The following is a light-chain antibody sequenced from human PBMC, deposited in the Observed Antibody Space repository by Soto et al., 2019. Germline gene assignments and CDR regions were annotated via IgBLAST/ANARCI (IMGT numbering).Light chain of an antibody. Sequence: DIQMTQSPSSLSASVGDRVTITCRASQSISRYLNWYQQKPGKAPKLLIYAASSLQSGVPSRFSGSGSGTDFTFTISSLQAEDIGTYYCQQYYNVPITFGQGTRLEIK. CDR1: QSISRY. CDR3: QQYYNVPIT. V-gene: IGKV1-39*01. CDR2: AAS. J-gene: IGKJ5*01.